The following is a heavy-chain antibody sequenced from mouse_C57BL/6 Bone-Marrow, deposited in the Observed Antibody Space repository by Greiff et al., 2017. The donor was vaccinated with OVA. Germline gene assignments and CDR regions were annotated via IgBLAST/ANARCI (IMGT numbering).Heavy chain of an antibody. D-gene: IGHD2-1*01. J-gene: IGHJ3*01. CDR1: GFSLTSYG. Sequence: QVQLQQSGPGLVQPSQSLSITCPVSGFSLTSYGVHWFRQSPGKGLEWLGVIWSGGSTDYNAAFISRLRISNDNSQSQVFFNMNSLQADEPAIYDWARLGNYDRFAYWGQGTLVTVSA. CDR2: IWSGGST. V-gene: IGHV2-2*01. CDR3: ARLGNYDRFAY.